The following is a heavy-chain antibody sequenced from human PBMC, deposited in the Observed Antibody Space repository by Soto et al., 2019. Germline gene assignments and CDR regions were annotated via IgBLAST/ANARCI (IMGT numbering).Heavy chain of an antibody. D-gene: IGHD5-12*01. CDR3: ARDSKRGYSGYDKLDY. J-gene: IGHJ4*02. V-gene: IGHV4-59*01. CDR1: GGYISSYY. Sequence: PAETLSLTCTVSGGYISSYYWGWIRQPPGKGLEWIGYTHTSGSTNSNPSLKSRVTISVDTSKNQFSLKLGSVTAADTAVYYCARDSKRGYSGYDKLDYWGQGTMVTVSS. CDR2: THTSGST.